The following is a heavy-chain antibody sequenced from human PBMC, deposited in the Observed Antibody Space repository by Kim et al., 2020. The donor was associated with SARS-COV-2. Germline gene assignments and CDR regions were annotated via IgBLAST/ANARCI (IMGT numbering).Heavy chain of an antibody. CDR2: ISSSSSYT. J-gene: IGHJ4*02. CDR1: GFTFSDYY. D-gene: IGHD5-18*01. V-gene: IGHV3-11*06. Sequence: GGSLRLSCAASGFTFSDYYMSWIRQAPGKGLEWVSYISSSSSYTNYADSVKGRFTISRDNAKNSLYLQMNSLRAEDTAVYYCARVRGYSYGRLDYWGQGTLVTVSS. CDR3: ARVRGYSYGRLDY.